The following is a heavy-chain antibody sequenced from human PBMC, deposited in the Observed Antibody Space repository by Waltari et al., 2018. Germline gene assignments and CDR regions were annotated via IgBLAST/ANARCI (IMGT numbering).Heavy chain of an antibody. CDR1: GASITSGGYY. J-gene: IGHJ5*02. Sequence: VQLQESGPGLVKPSQTMSLTCTVSGASITSGGYYWNWHRHHPGKALEWIGYIYYGGSTYYNPSLNSRVTISQDTSKNQFSLQLTSLSAADTAVYFCARKPGSGYEFDLWGQGTLVTVSS. D-gene: IGHD5-12*01. CDR3: ARKPGSGYEFDL. V-gene: IGHV4-31*03. CDR2: IYYGGST.